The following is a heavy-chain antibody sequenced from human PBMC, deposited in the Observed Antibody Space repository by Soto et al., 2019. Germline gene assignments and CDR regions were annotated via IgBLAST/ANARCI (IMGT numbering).Heavy chain of an antibody. CDR3: ARGQRSAPFFDY. CDR1: GGSFSGYY. V-gene: IGHV4-34*01. Sequence: SSETLSLTCAVYGGSFSGYYWDWIRQPPGKGLEWIGEINPDGATNYTPSLRGRVAISIDTSRNQFSLKLSSVTAADTAVYYCARGQRSAPFFDYCGQGALVTVSS. J-gene: IGHJ4*02. CDR2: INPDGAT.